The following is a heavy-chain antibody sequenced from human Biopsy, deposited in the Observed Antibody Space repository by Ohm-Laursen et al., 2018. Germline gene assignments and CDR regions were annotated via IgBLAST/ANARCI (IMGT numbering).Heavy chain of an antibody. V-gene: IGHV4-59*08. CDR3: ARRDYRNGFKFDF. CDR1: GGSISSYY. D-gene: IGHD3-16*01. Sequence: TLSLTCTVSGGSISSYYWSWIRQPPGKGLEWIGYIYYTGSTNYSPSLESRVIMSVDTSKNQFSLRLSSVTAADTAVYYCARRDYRNGFKFDFWGQGTLVTVSS. J-gene: IGHJ4*02. CDR2: IYYTGST.